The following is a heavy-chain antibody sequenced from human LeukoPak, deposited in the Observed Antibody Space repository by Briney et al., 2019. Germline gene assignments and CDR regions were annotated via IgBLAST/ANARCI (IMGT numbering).Heavy chain of an antibody. V-gene: IGHV3-21*01. Sequence: GGSLRLSCAASGFTFSSYSMKWVRQAPGKGLEWVSSISSSSTYIHYADSVKGRFTISRDNAKNSLYLQMNSLRAEDTAVYYCARGRYSGGPDAFDIWGQGTMVTVSS. CDR2: ISSSSTYI. J-gene: IGHJ3*02. CDR3: ARGRYSGGPDAFDI. D-gene: IGHD6-19*01. CDR1: GFTFSSYS.